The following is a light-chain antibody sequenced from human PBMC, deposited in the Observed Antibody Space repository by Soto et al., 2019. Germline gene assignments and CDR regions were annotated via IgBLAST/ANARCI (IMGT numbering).Light chain of an antibody. J-gene: IGKJ4*01. CDR2: AAS. Sequence: DIQLTQSPSFLSASVGDRVTITCRASQGISSYLAWYQQKPGKAPKLLIYAASTLQGGVPSRFSGSGSGTEFTLTISSLQPEDFAAYYCQQLKSYPLPFGGGTKVEIK. CDR1: QGISSY. V-gene: IGKV1-9*01. CDR3: QQLKSYPLP.